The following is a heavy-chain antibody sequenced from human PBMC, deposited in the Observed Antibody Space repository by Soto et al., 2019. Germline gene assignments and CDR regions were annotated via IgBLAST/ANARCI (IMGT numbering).Heavy chain of an antibody. CDR1: GFTFSSYG. D-gene: IGHD1-7*01. CDR2: IFYDGSNK. J-gene: IGHJ4*02. V-gene: IGHV3-30*18. CDR3: AKDAELTGTWCDY. Sequence: QVQLVESGGGVVQPGRSLRLSFAASGFTFSSYGMHWVRLAPGKGLEWVAVIFYDGSNKYYADSVKGRFTISRDNSKNTLYLQMNSLRAEDTAVYYCAKDAELTGTWCDYWGQRTLVTVSS.